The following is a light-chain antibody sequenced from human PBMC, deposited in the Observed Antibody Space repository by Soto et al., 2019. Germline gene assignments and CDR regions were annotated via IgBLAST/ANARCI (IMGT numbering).Light chain of an antibody. CDR2: DVT. CDR3: SSFTSRSTLV. J-gene: IGLJ2*01. Sequence: QSALTQPASVSGSPGQSITISCTGTSSDIGAYNFVSWYQHRPGTAPKLIIYDVTNRPSGISPRFSGSKSGNAASLTISGLQAEDEADYFCSSFTSRSTLVFGVGTKVTVL. CDR1: SSDIGAYNF. V-gene: IGLV2-14*01.